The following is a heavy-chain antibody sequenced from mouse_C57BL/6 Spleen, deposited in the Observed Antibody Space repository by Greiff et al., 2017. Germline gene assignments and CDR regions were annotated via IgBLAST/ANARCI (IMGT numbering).Heavy chain of an antibody. CDR2: ISSGGSYT. D-gene: IGHD1-1*01. J-gene: IGHJ2*01. V-gene: IGHV5-6*01. CDR3: ARLSRYYFDY. Sequence: DVHLVESGGDLVKPGGSLKLSCAASGFTFSSYGMSWVRQTPDKRLEWVATISSGGSYTYYPDSVKGRFTISRDNAKNTLYLQMSSLKSEDTAMYYCARLSRYYFDYWGQGTTLTVSS. CDR1: GFTFSSYG.